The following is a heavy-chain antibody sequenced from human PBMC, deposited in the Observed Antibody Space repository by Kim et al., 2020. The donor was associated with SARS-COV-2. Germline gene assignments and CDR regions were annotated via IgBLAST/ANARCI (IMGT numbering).Heavy chain of an antibody. D-gene: IGHD6-13*01. Sequence: YAQKFQGRVTIAADKSTSTAYMELSSLRSEDTAVYYCARGPIAAAGQLDYWGQGTLVTVSS. V-gene: IGHV1-69*04. CDR3: ARGPIAAAGQLDY. J-gene: IGHJ4*02.